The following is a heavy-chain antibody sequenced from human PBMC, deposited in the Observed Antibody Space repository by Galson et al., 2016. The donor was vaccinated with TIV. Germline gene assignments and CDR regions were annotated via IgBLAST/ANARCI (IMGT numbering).Heavy chain of an antibody. CDR2: IIPLFGTT. J-gene: IGHJ6*02. V-gene: IGHV1-69*13. D-gene: IGHD5-18*01. CDR1: GGTFSTYV. CDR3: ATDRNTALDTYHYYYGMDV. Sequence: SVKVSCKASGGTFSTYVINWVRQAPGQGLEGMGGIIPLFGTTNYAQKFQGRVTISADESTSTAYMELSSLRSEDTAVFYCATDRNTALDTYHYYYGMDVWGPGTTVTVSS.